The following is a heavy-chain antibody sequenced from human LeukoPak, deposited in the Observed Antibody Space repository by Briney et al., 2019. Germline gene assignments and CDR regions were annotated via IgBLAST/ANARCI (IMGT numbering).Heavy chain of an antibody. Sequence: GGSLRLSCAASGFTFSTQWMSWARHAPGEGLGWVVIVNKGGTQKYYVDSVKGRFTISRDNAENSLYLQMNSLRAEDTAVYYCAREHYFYYMDGWGKGTTVTVSS. CDR1: GFTFSTQW. J-gene: IGHJ6*03. V-gene: IGHV3-7*01. CDR3: AREHYFYYMDG. CDR2: VNKGGTQK.